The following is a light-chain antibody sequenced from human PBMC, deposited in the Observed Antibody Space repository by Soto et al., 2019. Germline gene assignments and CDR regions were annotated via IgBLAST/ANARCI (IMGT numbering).Light chain of an antibody. CDR2: HAS. V-gene: IGKV1-5*02. CDR1: QSISNW. Sequence: DIQMTHSPSTLPSXXXXXFAXXCRASQSISNWLAWYQQKPGTAPKLLIYHASTLESGVPSRFSGSGSGTELTLTISSLQPDDFATYYCQQYNSYSFGQGTKVDIK. J-gene: IGKJ1*01. CDR3: QQYNSYS.